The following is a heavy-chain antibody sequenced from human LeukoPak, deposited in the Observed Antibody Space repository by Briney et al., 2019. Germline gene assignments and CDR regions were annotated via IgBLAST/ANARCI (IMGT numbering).Heavy chain of an antibody. CDR2: INHSGST. J-gene: IGHJ5*02. Sequence: SETLSLTCAVYGGSFSGYYWRWIRQPPGKGLEWIGEINHSGSTNYNPSLKSRVTISVDTSKNQSSLKLSSVTAADTAVYYCARGGPYYYGSGPFCFDPWGQGTLVTVSS. D-gene: IGHD3-10*01. V-gene: IGHV4-34*01. CDR1: GGSFSGYY. CDR3: ARGGPYYYGSGPFCFDP.